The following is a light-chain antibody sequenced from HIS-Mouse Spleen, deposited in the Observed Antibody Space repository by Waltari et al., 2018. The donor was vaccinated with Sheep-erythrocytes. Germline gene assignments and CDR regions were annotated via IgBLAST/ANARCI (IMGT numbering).Light chain of an antibody. CDR2: AAS. Sequence: DIQLTQSPSFLSASVGDRVTITCRAIQGISSYLAWYQQKPVKAPKLLIYAASTLQSGVPSRFSGSGSGTEFTLTISSLQPEEFATYYRQQLNSYPHTFGQGTKLEIK. V-gene: IGKV1-9*01. CDR3: QQLNSYPHT. J-gene: IGKJ2*01. CDR1: QGISSY.